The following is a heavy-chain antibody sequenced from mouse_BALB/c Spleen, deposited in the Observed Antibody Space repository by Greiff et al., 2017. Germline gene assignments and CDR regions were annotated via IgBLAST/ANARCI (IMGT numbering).Heavy chain of an antibody. D-gene: IGHD1-2*01. CDR1: GYTFTSYW. CDR2: IDPSDSYT. V-gene: IGHV1S127*01. J-gene: IGHJ4*01. CDR3: TRKRLSTATMDYAMDY. Sequence: QVHVKQPGAELVKPGASVKMSCKASGYTFTSYWMHWVKQRPGQGLEWIGVIDPSDSYTSYNQKFKGKATLTVDTSSSTAYMQLSSLTSEDSAVYYCTRKRLSTATMDYAMDYWGQGTSVTVSS.